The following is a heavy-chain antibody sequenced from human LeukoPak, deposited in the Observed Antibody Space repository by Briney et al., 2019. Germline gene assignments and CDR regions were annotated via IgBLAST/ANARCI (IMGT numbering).Heavy chain of an antibody. J-gene: IGHJ5*02. Sequence: GSRRLSCVASGFIVSNYYMSCVRQAPGKGLGWVSSIYTGGSTHDVDSAKGRFTISRANSKNSLYLQINSLIARRPTKYYCASRNHWGQGTLVTVSS. CDR2: IYTGGST. CDR3: ASRNH. V-gene: IGHV3-53*01. CDR1: GFIVSNYY.